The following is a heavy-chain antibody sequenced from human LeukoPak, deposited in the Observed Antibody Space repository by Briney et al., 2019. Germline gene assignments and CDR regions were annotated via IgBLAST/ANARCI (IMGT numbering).Heavy chain of an antibody. D-gene: IGHD3-10*01. V-gene: IGHV1-69*13. Sequence: SVKVSCKASGGTFSSYAISWVQQAPGQGLEWMGGIIPIFGTANYAQKFQGRVTITADESTSTAYMELSSLRSEDTAVYYCAKLPFGELLFDYWGQGTLVTVSS. J-gene: IGHJ4*02. CDR2: IIPIFGTA. CDR3: AKLPFGELLFDY. CDR1: GGTFSSYA.